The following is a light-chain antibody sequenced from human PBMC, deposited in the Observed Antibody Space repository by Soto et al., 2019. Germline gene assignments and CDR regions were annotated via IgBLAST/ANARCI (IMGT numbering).Light chain of an antibody. CDR1: SGHSSYI. Sequence: QAVVTQSSSASASLGSSVQLTCTLTSGHSSYIIAWHQQQPGKAPQYLMKIEGSGSYNKGSGVPDRFSGSTSGADRYLTISNLQSEDEADYYCETWDSYTRVFGGGTKVTVL. J-gene: IGLJ3*02. V-gene: IGLV4-60*03. CDR3: ETWDSYTRV. CDR2: IEGSGSY.